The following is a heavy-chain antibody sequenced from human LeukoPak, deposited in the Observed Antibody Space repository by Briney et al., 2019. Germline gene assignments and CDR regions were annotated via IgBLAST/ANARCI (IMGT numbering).Heavy chain of an antibody. Sequence: ASVKVSCKASGYTFTSSGISWVRQAPGQGLEWMGWISGYNGETNYVQKFLGRVTMTIDSSTSTAYMELRSLRSDDTAVYYCARYSGLGSAFDIWGQGTMVTVSS. V-gene: IGHV1-18*01. CDR1: GYTFTSSG. CDR2: ISGYNGET. D-gene: IGHD1-26*01. CDR3: ARYSGLGSAFDI. J-gene: IGHJ3*02.